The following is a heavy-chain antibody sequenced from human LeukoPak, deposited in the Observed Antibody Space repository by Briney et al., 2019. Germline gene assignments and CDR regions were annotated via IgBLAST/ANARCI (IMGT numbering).Heavy chain of an antibody. V-gene: IGHV3-23*01. Sequence: GGSLRLSCAASGFTFSSYAMSWVRQAPGKGLEWVSAISGSGGSTYCADSVKGRFTISRDNSKNTLYLQMNSLRAEDTAVYYCAKADYDSSGWYFDYWGQGTLVTVSS. CDR2: ISGSGGST. CDR3: AKADYDSSGWYFDY. CDR1: GFTFSSYA. J-gene: IGHJ4*02. D-gene: IGHD3-22*01.